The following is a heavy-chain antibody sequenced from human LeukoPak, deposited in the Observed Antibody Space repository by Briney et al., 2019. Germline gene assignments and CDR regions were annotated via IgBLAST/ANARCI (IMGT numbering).Heavy chain of an antibody. CDR1: GFTFSSYP. D-gene: IGHD6-19*01. CDR2: IKQDGSEK. V-gene: IGHV3-7*01. Sequence: GRSLRLSCAASGFTFSSYPIHWVRQAPGKGLEWVANIKQDGSEKYYVDSVKGRFTISRDNAKNSLYLQMNSLRAEDTAVYYCARDRTRSSGWYWSYWGQGTLVTVSS. CDR3: ARDRTRSSGWYWSY. J-gene: IGHJ4*02.